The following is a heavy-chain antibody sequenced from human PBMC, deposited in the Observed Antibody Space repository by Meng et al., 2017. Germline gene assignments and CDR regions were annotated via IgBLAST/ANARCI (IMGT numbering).Heavy chain of an antibody. CDR3: ARDLSWRLRLGELSLSWFDY. CDR1: GFTFDDYG. V-gene: IGHV3-20*04. J-gene: IGHJ4*02. D-gene: IGHD3-16*02. CDR2: INWNGGST. Sequence: GESLKISCAASGFTFDDYGMSWVRQAPGKGLEWVSGINWNGGSTGYADSVKGRFTISRDNAKNSLYLQMNSLRAEDTALYYCARDLSWRLRLGELSLSWFDYWGQGTLVTVSS.